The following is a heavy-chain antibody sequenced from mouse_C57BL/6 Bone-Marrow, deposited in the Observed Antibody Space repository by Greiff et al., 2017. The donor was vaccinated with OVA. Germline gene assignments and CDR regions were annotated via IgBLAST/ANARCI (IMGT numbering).Heavy chain of an antibody. CDR1: GFTIKDYY. Sequence: VHVEQSGAELVKPGASVKLSCTASGFTIKDYYMHWVKQRAEQGLEWIGRINPEDSETKYSPNFRGKATITADTSTNTVYLQLSSMTSEDTAVYSCASASYYLAYWGQGTLVTVS. V-gene: IGHV14-2*01. CDR3: ASASYYLAY. D-gene: IGHD1-1*01. J-gene: IGHJ3*01. CDR2: INPEDSET.